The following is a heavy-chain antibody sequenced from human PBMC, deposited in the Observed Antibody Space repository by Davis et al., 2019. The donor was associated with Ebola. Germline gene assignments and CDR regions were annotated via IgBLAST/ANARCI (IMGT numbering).Heavy chain of an antibody. CDR1: GGTFSSYA. Sequence: SVKVSCKASGGTFSSYAISWVRQAPGQGLEWMGGIIPIFGTANYAQKFQGRVTMTTDTSTSTAYMELRRLRSDDTAVYYCARVSYYGSGSYGMDVWGQGTTVTVSS. CDR2: IIPIFGTA. D-gene: IGHD3-10*01. CDR3: ARVSYYGSGSYGMDV. V-gene: IGHV1-69*05. J-gene: IGHJ6*02.